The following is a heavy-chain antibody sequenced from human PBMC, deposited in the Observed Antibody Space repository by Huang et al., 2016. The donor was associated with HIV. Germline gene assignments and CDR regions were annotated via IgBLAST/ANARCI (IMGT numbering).Heavy chain of an antibody. Sequence: QVQLTQSGAEVKKPGASVKVSCKISGDTLTESSMHWGRQAPGKGLEWSGRFNPEDGERVYAQRFQGRVTMTEDTTTDTAYLELSSLRSEDTAVYYCATEGLWGEGNTLDYWGQGTLVTVSS. J-gene: IGHJ4*02. CDR2: FNPEDGER. V-gene: IGHV1-24*01. CDR3: ATEGLWGEGNTLDY. D-gene: IGHD3-10*01. CDR1: GDTLTESS.